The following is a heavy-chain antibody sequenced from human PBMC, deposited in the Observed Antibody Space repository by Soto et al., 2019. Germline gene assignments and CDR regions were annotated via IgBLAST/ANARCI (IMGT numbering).Heavy chain of an antibody. Sequence: QVQLVESGGGVVQPGRSLRLSCAASGFTFSSYGMHWVRQAPGKGLEWVAVISYDGSNKYYADSVKGRFTISRDNSKNTLYLQMNSLRAEDTAVYYCAKDGTYYDILTGYYQYYYYGMDVWGQGTTVTVSS. D-gene: IGHD3-9*01. CDR2: ISYDGSNK. CDR1: GFTFSSYG. V-gene: IGHV3-30*18. CDR3: AKDGTYYDILTGYYQYYYYGMDV. J-gene: IGHJ6*02.